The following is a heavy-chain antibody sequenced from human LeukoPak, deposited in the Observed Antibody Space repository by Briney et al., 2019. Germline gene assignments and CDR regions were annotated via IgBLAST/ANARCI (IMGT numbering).Heavy chain of an antibody. Sequence: GGSLRLSCTVSGFSVGDYAVNWVRQAPGKGLEWVSSISSSSSYIYYADSVKGRFTTSRDNAKNSLFLQMNSLRAEDTAVYYCARDVDSPWRPDYWGQGTLVTVSS. V-gene: IGHV3-21*03. CDR1: GFSVGDYA. CDR3: ARDVDSPWRPDY. CDR2: ISSSSSYI. D-gene: IGHD5-12*01. J-gene: IGHJ4*02.